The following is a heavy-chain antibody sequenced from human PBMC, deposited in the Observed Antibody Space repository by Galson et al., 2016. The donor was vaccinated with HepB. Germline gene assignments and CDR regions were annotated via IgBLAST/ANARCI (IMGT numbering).Heavy chain of an antibody. J-gene: IGHJ4*02. CDR2: ISYDGSNK. CDR3: AKDPKGYSGYGLFDY. CDR1: GFTFSSYG. D-gene: IGHD5-12*01. V-gene: IGHV3-30*18. Sequence: SLRLSCAASGFTFSSYGMHWVRQAPGKGLEWVAVISYDGSNKYYAESVKGRFTISRDNSKKTRYLQMNSLRAEDTAVYYCAKDPKGYSGYGLFDYWGQGTLVTVSS.